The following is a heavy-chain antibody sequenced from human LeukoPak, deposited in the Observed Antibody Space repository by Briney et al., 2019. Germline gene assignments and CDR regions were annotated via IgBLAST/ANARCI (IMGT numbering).Heavy chain of an antibody. V-gene: IGHV1-46*01. CDR1: GYTFTSYY. CDR2: INPSGGST. Sequence: ASVTVSCTASGYTFTSYYMHWVRQAPGQGLEWMGIINPSGGSTSYAQKFQGRVTMTRDTSTSTVYMELSSLRSEDTAVYYCARDYITSYYYYGMDVWGQGTTVTVSS. J-gene: IGHJ6*02. CDR3: ARDYITSYYYYGMDV. D-gene: IGHD3-10*01.